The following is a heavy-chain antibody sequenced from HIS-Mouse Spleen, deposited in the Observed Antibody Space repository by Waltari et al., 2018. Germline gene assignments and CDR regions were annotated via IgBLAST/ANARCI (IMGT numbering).Heavy chain of an antibody. J-gene: IGHJ2*01. V-gene: IGHV4-39*07. CDR2: IYYSGST. CDR3: AREIPYSSSWYDWYFDL. CDR1: GCSISSSSYY. D-gene: IGHD6-13*01. Sequence: QLQLQESGPGLVKPSETLSLTCTVSGCSISSSSYYWGWIRQPPGKGLEWIGSIYYSGSTSYNPSIKRRVTISVDTSKNQFSRKLGSVTAADTAVYYCAREIPYSSSWYDWYFDLWGRGTLVTVSS.